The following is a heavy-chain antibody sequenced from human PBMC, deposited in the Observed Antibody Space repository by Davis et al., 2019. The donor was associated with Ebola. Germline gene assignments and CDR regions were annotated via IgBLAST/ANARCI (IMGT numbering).Heavy chain of an antibody. J-gene: IGHJ4*02. V-gene: IGHV3-7*01. CDR1: GFTFSSYW. Sequence: GASLKISCAASGFTFSSYWMSWVRQAPGKGLEWVANIKQDGSENYYVDSVKGRFTISRDNAKNSLYLQMNSLRAEDTAVYYCARCQWGFWSGCFDYWGQGTLVTVSS. CDR2: IKQDGSEN. D-gene: IGHD3-3*01. CDR3: ARCQWGFWSGCFDY.